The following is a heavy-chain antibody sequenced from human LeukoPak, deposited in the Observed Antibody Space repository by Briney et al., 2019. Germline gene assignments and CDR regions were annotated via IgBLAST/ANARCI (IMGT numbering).Heavy chain of an antibody. J-gene: IGHJ4*02. CDR3: ARGFLAHFYGSSSHDY. Sequence: SDTLSLTCAVYVLSFSDYYCAWIRQPPGKGLEWVGEINHNGGINYNPSFKSRVPLSLDTSMNHLSLRLTSVTAADPRVYYCARGFLAHFYGSSSHDYWGQGTLVSVSS. CDR2: INHNGGI. V-gene: IGHV4-34*01. D-gene: IGHD3-10*01. CDR1: VLSFSDYY.